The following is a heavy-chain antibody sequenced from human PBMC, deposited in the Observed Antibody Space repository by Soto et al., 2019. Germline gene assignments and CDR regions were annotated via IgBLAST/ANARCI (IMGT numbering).Heavy chain of an antibody. J-gene: IGHJ4*02. D-gene: IGHD2-2*01. CDR2: ISHSGST. V-gene: IGHV4-4*02. CDR3: SMVIPAASHFDY. Sequence: TETLSLTCAVSGGYISSRNWWSWVRQPPGKGLEWIGEISHSGSTNYNWSLKSGVTMSVDKSENQFSLKVSSVTAADTAVYYCSMVIPAASHFDYGDQGARVTVS. CDR1: GGYISSRNW.